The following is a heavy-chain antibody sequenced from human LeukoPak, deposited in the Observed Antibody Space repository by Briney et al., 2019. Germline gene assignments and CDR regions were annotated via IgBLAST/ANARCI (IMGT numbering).Heavy chain of an antibody. J-gene: IGHJ4*02. CDR1: GFTFSDFG. D-gene: IGHD2-15*01. Sequence: GRSLRLSCAASGFTFSDFGMHWVRQAPGKGLEWVSYISSSGSTIYYADSVKGRFTISRDNAKNSLYLQMNSLRAEDTAVYYCAREPTRYCSGGSCYFDYWGQGTLVTVSS. CDR3: AREPTRYCSGGSCYFDY. V-gene: IGHV3-48*04. CDR2: ISSSGSTI.